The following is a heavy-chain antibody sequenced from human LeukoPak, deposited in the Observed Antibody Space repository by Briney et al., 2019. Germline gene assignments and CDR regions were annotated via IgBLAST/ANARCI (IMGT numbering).Heavy chain of an antibody. CDR3: ARVGGYYFDY. J-gene: IGHJ4*02. CDR1: GGSFSGYY. Sequence: SETLSLTCAVYGGSFSGYYWSWIRQPPGKGLEWVGEINHSGSTNYNPSLKSRVTISVDTSKNQFSLKLSSVTAAHTAVYYCARVGGYYFDYWGQGTLVTVSS. V-gene: IGHV4-34*01. CDR2: INHSGST. D-gene: IGHD3-10*01.